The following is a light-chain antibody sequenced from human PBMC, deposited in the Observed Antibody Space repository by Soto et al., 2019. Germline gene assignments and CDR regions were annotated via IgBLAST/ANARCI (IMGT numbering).Light chain of an antibody. CDR3: QSYDSSLSGYVV. V-gene: IGLV1-40*01. J-gene: IGLJ2*01. CDR2: GNS. Sequence: QSVLTQPPSVSGAPGQRVTISCTGSSSNIGAGYDVHWYQQLPGTDPNLLIYGNSNRPSGVPDRFSGSKSGTSASLAITGLQAEDEADYYCQSYDSSLSGYVVFGGGTKLTVL. CDR1: SSNIGAGYD.